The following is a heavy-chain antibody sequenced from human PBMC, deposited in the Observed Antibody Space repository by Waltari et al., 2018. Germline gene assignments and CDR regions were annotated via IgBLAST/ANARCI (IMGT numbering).Heavy chain of an antibody. CDR1: GFTFSSYS. Sequence: EAQLVESGGGLVQPGGSLRLSCAASGFTFSSYSMNWVRKAPGKGLEWISYNNGTRSSIDYADSVRGRFTISRDNAKNSLYLQMNSLRAEDTAVYYCAREAYSSSWFFDLWGQGTVVTVSS. J-gene: IGHJ3*01. CDR3: AREAYSSSWFFDL. D-gene: IGHD6-13*01. V-gene: IGHV3-48*04. CDR2: NNGTRSSI.